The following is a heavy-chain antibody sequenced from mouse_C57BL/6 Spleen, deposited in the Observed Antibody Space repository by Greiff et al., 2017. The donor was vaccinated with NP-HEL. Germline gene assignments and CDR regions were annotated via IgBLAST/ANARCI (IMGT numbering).Heavy chain of an antibody. CDR3: ASYTTVVATPFDY. Sequence: QVQLQQSGAELVKPGASVKLSCKASGYTFTSYWMQWVKQRPGQGLEWIGEIDPSDSYTNYNQKFKGKATLTVDTSSSTAYMQLSSLTSEDSAVYSCASYTTVVATPFDYWGQGTTLTVSS. CDR1: GYTFTSYW. J-gene: IGHJ2*01. V-gene: IGHV1-50*01. D-gene: IGHD1-1*01. CDR2: IDPSDSYT.